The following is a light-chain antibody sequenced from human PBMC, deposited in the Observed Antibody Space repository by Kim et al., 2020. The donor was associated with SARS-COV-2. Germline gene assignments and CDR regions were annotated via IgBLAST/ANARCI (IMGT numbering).Light chain of an antibody. CDR2: LGS. CDR3: TQDLQSPLA. Sequence: PAPLSCRASHNLLKSDGHTHLHWYLQKRGQSPQLLIYLGSNRASGVSDRFTVSASGTDFTLKISRVEDEDVGVYYCTQDLQSPLAFGGGTKVDIK. J-gene: IGKJ4*01. V-gene: IGKV2-28*01. CDR1: HNLLKSDGHTH.